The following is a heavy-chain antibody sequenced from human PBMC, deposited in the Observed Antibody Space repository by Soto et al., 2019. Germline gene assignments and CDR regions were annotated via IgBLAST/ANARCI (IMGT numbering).Heavy chain of an antibody. CDR2: IIPIFGTA. D-gene: IGHD2-15*01. CDR1: GGTFSSYA. CDR3: ARDLGYCSGGSCYAAFDI. Sequence: GASVKVSCKASGGTFSSYAISWVRQAPGQGLEWMGGIIPIFGTANYAQKFQGWVTMTRDTSISTAYMELSRLRSDDTAVYYCARDLGYCSGGSCYAAFDIWGQGTMVTVSS. V-gene: IGHV1-69*05. J-gene: IGHJ3*02.